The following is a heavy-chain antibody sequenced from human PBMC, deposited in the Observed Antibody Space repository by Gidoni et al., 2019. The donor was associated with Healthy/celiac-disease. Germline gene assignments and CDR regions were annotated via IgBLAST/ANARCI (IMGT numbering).Heavy chain of an antibody. V-gene: IGHV4-34*01. Sequence: QVQLQQWGAGLLKPSETLSLTCAVYGGSFSGYYWSWIRQPPGKGLEWIGEINHSGSTNYNPSLKSRVTISVDTSKNQFSLKLSSVTAADTAVYYCARGRWAKPYDGYDYWGQGTLVTVSS. CDR3: ARGRWAKPYDGYDY. J-gene: IGHJ4*02. D-gene: IGHD3-3*01. CDR2: INHSGST. CDR1: GGSFSGYY.